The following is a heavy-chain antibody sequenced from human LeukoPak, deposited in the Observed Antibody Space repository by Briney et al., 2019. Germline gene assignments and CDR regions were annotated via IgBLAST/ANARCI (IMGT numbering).Heavy chain of an antibody. D-gene: IGHD6-6*01. V-gene: IGHV1-46*01. Sequence: ASVKVSCKASGYTFTRFYLYWLRQAPGQGLEWMGTINPNGNTPRYAQKFQGRVTMTKDTSTSTIYLELTSLRSEDTAVYYCVPLAYYYYYMDVWGKGTTVTVSS. CDR1: GYTFTRFY. CDR2: INPNGNTP. CDR3: VPLAYYYYYMDV. J-gene: IGHJ6*03.